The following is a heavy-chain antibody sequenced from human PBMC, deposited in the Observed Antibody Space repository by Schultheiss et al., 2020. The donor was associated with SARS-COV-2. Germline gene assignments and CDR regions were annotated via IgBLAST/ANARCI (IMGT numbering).Heavy chain of an antibody. Sequence: ASVKVSCKASGYTFTGYYMHWVRQAPGQGLEWMGIINPSGGSTSYAQKFQGRVTMTRDTSTSTVYMELRSLRSDDTAVYYCARGKLLWFGEYSEKNDYWGQGTLVTVSS. CDR1: GYTFTGYY. J-gene: IGHJ4*02. D-gene: IGHD3-10*01. CDR3: ARGKLLWFGEYSEKNDY. V-gene: IGHV1-46*01. CDR2: INPSGGST.